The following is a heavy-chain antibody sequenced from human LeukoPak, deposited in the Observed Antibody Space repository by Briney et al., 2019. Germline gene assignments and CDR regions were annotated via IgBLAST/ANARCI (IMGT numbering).Heavy chain of an antibody. CDR1: GFTFSSYW. CDR2: IYSGGST. V-gene: IGHV3-66*01. Sequence: PGGSLRLSCAAAGFTFSSYWMSWVRQAPGKGLEWVSVIYSGGSTYYADSVKGRFTISRDNSKNTLYLQMNSLRAEDTAVYYCARGSGWYGGYFDYWGQGTLVTVSS. CDR3: ARGSGWYGGYFDY. D-gene: IGHD6-19*01. J-gene: IGHJ4*02.